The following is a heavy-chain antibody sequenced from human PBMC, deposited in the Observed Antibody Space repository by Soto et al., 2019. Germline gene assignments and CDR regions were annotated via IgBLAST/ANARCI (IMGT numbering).Heavy chain of an antibody. CDR3: ARVGSGSGSYPLFDY. CDR1: GGSISSSNW. Sequence: TLSLTCAVSGGSISSSNWWSWVRQPPGKGLEWIGEIYHSGSTNYNPSLKSRVTISVDKSKNQFSLKLSSVTAADTAVYYCARVGSGSGSYPLFDYWGQGTLVTVS. J-gene: IGHJ4*02. D-gene: IGHD1-26*01. CDR2: IYHSGST. V-gene: IGHV4-4*02.